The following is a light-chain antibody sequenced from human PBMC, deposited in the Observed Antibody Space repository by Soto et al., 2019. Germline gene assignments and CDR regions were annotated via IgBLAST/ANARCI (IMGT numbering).Light chain of an antibody. CDR1: QNVRNTY. Sequence: DIVLTHSPGTLSLSPCESATLSFSASQNVRNTYLAWYQQKPGQAPRLLIYGASSRATGIPDRFSGSGSGTDFTLTISRLEPEDFAVYYCQQYGSSPRRTFGQGTKVDNK. V-gene: IGKV3-20*01. CDR3: QQYGSSPRRT. J-gene: IGKJ1*01. CDR2: GAS.